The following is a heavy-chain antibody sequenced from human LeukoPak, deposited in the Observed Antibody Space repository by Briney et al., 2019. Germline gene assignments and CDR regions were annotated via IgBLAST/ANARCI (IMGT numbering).Heavy chain of an antibody. J-gene: IGHJ4*02. CDR3: AKGSRGSCSRTYCYPFDY. V-gene: IGHV3-30*02. Sequence: GGSLRLSCAASGFTFSTYAMHWVRQAPGKGLEWVAFIRYDGSNKYYADSVKGRFTISRDNSKNTLYLQMNRLRAEDTAVYYCAKGSRGSCSRTYCYPFDYWGQGTLVTVSS. CDR1: GFTFSTYA. CDR2: IRYDGSNK. D-gene: IGHD2-2*01.